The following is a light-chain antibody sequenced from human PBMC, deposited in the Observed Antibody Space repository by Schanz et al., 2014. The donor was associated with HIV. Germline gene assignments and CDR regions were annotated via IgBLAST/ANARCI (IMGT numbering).Light chain of an antibody. V-gene: IGKV3D-20*02. J-gene: IGKJ1*01. CDR3: QQRSNWPPWT. CDR2: GAS. CDR1: QSVSSSY. Sequence: EIVLTQSPGTLSLSPGERATLSCRASQSVSSSYLAWYQQKPGQAPRLLIYGASSRATGIPDRFSGRGSGTDFTLTISSLEPEDAAVYYWQQRSNWPPWTFGQGTKVEIK.